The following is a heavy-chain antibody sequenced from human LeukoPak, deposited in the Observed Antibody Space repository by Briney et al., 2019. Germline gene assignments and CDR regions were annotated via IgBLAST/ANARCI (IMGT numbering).Heavy chain of an antibody. Sequence: GGSLRLSCAASGFTFSSYSMNWVRQAPGKGLEWVSVIYSGGSSYYADSVKGRFTISRDNSKNTVYLQMNSLRVEDTAVYYCARGMGGYGGYDYWGQGTLVTVSS. CDR1: GFTFSSYS. D-gene: IGHD5-12*01. CDR3: ARGMGGYGGYDY. J-gene: IGHJ4*02. V-gene: IGHV3-66*01. CDR2: IYSGGSS.